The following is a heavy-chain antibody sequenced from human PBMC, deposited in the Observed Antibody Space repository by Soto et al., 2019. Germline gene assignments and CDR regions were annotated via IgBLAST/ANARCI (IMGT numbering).Heavy chain of an antibody. Sequence: SETLSLTCIVSGGSIRGSHCSWIRQPAAKGLEWIGRIYASGTTNYNPSLKSRVNMSVDTSRNQFSLNVKSVTAADAAVYYCVKNYRSDGPGWFDPWGQGIQVTVSS. CDR2: IYASGTT. CDR1: GGSIRGSH. CDR3: VKNYRSDGPGWFDP. D-gene: IGHD3-16*02. V-gene: IGHV4-4*07. J-gene: IGHJ5*02.